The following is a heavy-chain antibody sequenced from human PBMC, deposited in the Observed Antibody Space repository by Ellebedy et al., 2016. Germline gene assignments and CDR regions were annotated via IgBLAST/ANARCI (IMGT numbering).Heavy chain of an antibody. CDR2: IIPIFGIA. J-gene: IGHJ4*02. CDR1: GGTFSSYA. D-gene: IGHD1-26*01. V-gene: IGHV1-69*13. Sequence: ASVKVSCKASGGTFSSYAISWVRQAPGQGLEWMGGIIPIFGIANYAQKFQGRVTITADESTSTAYMELSSLRSEDTAVYYCARDSLGYSGRDYWGQGTLVTVSS. CDR3: ARDSLGYSGRDY.